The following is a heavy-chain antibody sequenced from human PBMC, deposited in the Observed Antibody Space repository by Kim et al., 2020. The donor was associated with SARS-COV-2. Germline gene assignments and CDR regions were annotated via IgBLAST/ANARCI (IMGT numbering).Heavy chain of an antibody. CDR3: ASSLGGGPPGDY. Sequence: SETLSLTCTVSGGSISSYYWSWIRQPPGKGLEWIGYIYYSGSTNYNPSLKSRVTISVDTSKNQFSLKLSSVTAADTAVYYCASSLGGGPPGDYWGQGTLVTVSS. CDR1: GGSISSYY. V-gene: IGHV4-59*01. J-gene: IGHJ4*02. CDR2: IYYSGST. D-gene: IGHD1-26*01.